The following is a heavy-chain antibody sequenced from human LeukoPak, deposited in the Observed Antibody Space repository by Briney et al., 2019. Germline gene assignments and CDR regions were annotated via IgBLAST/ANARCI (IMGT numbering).Heavy chain of an antibody. CDR2: ITPSGGST. CDR3: ARNSMGYGSGKYYYYYCMDV. CDR1: GYTFTNYG. J-gene: IGHJ6*03. D-gene: IGHD3-10*01. Sequence: ASVKVSCKASGYTFTNYGISWVRQAPGQGLEWMGIITPSGGSTSYAQKFQGRVTMTRDMSTSTVYMDLSSLRSEDTAVYYCARNSMGYGSGKYYYYYCMDVWGKGTTVTISS. V-gene: IGHV1-46*01.